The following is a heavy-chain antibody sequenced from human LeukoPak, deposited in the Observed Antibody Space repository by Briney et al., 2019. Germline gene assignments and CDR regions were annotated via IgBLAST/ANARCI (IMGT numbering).Heavy chain of an antibody. CDR1: GGSFSGYY. J-gene: IGHJ4*02. D-gene: IGHD3-22*01. V-gene: IGHV4-4*07. CDR3: ARDLTDYYELDY. CDR2: IYTSGST. Sequence: PSETLSLTCAVYGGSFSGYYWSWIRQPPGKGLEWIGRIYTSGSTNYNPSLKSRVTMSVDTSKNQFSLNLISVTAADTAVYYCARDLTDYYELDYWGQGTLVTVSS.